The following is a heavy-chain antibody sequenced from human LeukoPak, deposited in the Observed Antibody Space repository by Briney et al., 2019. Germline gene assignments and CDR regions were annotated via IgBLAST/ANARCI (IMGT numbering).Heavy chain of an antibody. V-gene: IGHV4-4*02. CDR2: IYHSGST. CDR1: GGSISSSNW. Sequence: PSGTLSLTCAVSGGSISSSNWWSWVRQPPGKGLEWIGEIYHSGSTNYNPSLRSRVTISVDKSKNQFSLKLSSVTAADTAVYYCARTTQSLWFGELLSWFDPWGQGTLVTVSS. CDR3: ARTTQSLWFGELLSWFDP. D-gene: IGHD3-10*01. J-gene: IGHJ5*02.